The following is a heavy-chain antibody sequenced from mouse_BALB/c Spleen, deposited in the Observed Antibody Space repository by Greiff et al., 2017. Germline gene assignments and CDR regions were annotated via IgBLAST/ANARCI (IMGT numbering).Heavy chain of an antibody. D-gene: IGHD2-1*01. Sequence: EVKLVESGGDLVKPGGSLKLSCAASGFTFSSYGMSWVRQTPDKRLEWVATISSGGSYTYYPDSVTGRFTISRDNAKNTLYLQMSSLKSEDTAMYYCARGYYGNPYYFDYWGQGTTLTVSS. V-gene: IGHV5-6*01. CDR3: ARGYYGNPYYFDY. CDR2: ISSGGSYT. J-gene: IGHJ2*01. CDR1: GFTFSSYG.